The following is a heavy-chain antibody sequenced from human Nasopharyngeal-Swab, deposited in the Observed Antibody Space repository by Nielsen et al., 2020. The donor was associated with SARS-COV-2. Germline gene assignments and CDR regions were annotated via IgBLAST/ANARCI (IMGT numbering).Heavy chain of an antibody. CDR1: GFIFSNYA. J-gene: IGHJ6*02. V-gene: IGHV3-30*03. D-gene: IGHD3-3*01. CDR2: ISYDGTNK. CDR3: ARDGLDYDFWSAYFMDV. Sequence: GALRLSCAASGFIFSNYAMHWVRQAPGKGLEWVAVISYDGTNKYYEDSVKGRFTISRDNAKNSLYLQMNSLRAEDTAVYYCARDGLDYDFWSAYFMDVWGQGTTVTVSS.